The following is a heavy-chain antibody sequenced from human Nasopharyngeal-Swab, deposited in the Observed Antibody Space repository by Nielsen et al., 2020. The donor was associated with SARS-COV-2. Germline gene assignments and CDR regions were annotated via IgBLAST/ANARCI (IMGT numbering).Heavy chain of an antibody. CDR2: INSDGSSK. V-gene: IGHV3-74*01. CDR3: ARGLDIVATIDY. CDR1: GFTFSNYW. J-gene: IGHJ4*02. D-gene: IGHD5-12*01. Sequence: ETLSLTCAASGFTFSNYWMHWVRQAPGKGLEWVSRINSDGSSKSYGASVKGRFTISRDNAKNTLYLQMSSLRRDDTAVYYCARGLDIVATIDYWGQGTLVTVSS.